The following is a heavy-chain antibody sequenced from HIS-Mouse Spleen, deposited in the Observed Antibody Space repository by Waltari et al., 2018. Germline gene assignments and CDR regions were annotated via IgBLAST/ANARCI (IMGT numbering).Heavy chain of an antibody. CDR2: IYYSGST. D-gene: IGHD6-13*01. Sequence: QLQLQESGPGLVKPSETLSLTCTVSGGSISSSSYYWGWIRQPPGKGLGWIGSIYYSGSTYYNPSLKSRVTISVDTSKNQFSLKLSSVTAADTAVYYCARATFSSSWYYFDYWGQGTLVTVSS. J-gene: IGHJ4*02. CDR3: ARATFSSSWYYFDY. V-gene: IGHV4-39*01. CDR1: GGSISSSSYY.